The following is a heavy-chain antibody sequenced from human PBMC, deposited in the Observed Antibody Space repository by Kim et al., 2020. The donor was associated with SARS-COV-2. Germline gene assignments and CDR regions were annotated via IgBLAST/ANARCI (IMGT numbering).Heavy chain of an antibody. CDR2: ISGSGSST. V-gene: IGHV3-23*01. CDR1: GFTFSSYA. D-gene: IGHD3-22*01. J-gene: IGHJ4*02. Sequence: GGSLRLSCAASGFTFSSYAMSWVRQAPGKGLEWVSAISGSGSSTYYADSVKGRFTISRDNSKNTLYLQMNSLRAEDTASYWCAKDVSYDSSAYPDYWGQGALVTVSS. CDR3: AKDVSYDSSAYPDY.